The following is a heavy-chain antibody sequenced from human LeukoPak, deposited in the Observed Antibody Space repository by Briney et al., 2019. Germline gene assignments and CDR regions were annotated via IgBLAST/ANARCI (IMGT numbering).Heavy chain of an antibody. Sequence: SETLSLTCTVSGGSVSSGDYYWSWIRQPPGKGLEWIGYIHYSGSTKYNPSLKSRVTISIDTSKNQFSLELSSVTAADTAVYYCARVVRITGTIWFDPWGQGTLVTVSS. CDR3: ARVVRITGTIWFDP. J-gene: IGHJ5*02. D-gene: IGHD1-7*01. CDR1: GGSVSSGDYY. V-gene: IGHV4-61*08. CDR2: IHYSGST.